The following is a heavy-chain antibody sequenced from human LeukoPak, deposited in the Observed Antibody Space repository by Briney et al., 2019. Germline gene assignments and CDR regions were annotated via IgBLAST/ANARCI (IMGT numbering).Heavy chain of an antibody. D-gene: IGHD3-16*01. V-gene: IGHV3-23*01. CDR1: GSTFNYDA. CDR3: AKDDKGDFYFDY. Sequence: QAGGSLRLACAASGSTFNYDAISWVRQAPGKGLEWVSSVRGSGGSTYYSDSVRGRFTISRDISKNTVYLQMNSLRAEDTAMYYCAKDDKGDFYFDYWGQGTLVTVSS. CDR2: VRGSGGST. J-gene: IGHJ4*02.